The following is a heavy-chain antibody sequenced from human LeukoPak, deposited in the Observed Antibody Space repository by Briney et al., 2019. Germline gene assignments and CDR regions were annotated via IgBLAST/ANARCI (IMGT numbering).Heavy chain of an antibody. CDR3: ARGANYGGNSVPSDY. Sequence: GASVKVSCKASGYTFTGYYMHWVRQAPGQGLEWMGGIIPIFGTANYAQKFQGRVTITADKSTSTAYMELSSLRSEDTAVYYCARGANYGGNSVPSDYWGQGTLVTVSS. D-gene: IGHD4-23*01. CDR1: GYTFTGYY. J-gene: IGHJ4*02. CDR2: IIPIFGTA. V-gene: IGHV1-69*06.